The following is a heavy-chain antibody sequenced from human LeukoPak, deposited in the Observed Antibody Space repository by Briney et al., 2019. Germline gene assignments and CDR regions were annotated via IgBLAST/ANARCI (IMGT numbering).Heavy chain of an antibody. V-gene: IGHV3-30*02. D-gene: IGHD2-2*01. J-gene: IGHJ6*03. CDR3: AKSAPAALLPNYYYYMDV. CDR1: GFTFSSYG. Sequence: TGGSLRLSCAASGFTFSSYGMHWVRQAPGKGLEWVAFIRYDGSNKYYADSVKGRFTISRDNSKNTLYLQMNSLRAEDTAVYYCAKSAPAALLPNYYYYMDVWGKGTTVTVSS. CDR2: IRYDGSNK.